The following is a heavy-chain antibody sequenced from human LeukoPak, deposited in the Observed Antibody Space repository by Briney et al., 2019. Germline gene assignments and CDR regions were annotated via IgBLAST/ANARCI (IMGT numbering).Heavy chain of an antibody. CDR3: ARGATVRTPPLDY. D-gene: IGHD4-23*01. V-gene: IGHV3-21*01. Sequence: GGSLRLSCAASGFTFSSYSMNWVRQAPGKGLEWVSSIGSSSSYIYYADSVKGRFSISRDNAKNSPYLQMNSLRAEDTAVYYCARGATVRTPPLDYWGQGTLVTVSS. CDR1: GFTFSSYS. CDR2: IGSSSSYI. J-gene: IGHJ4*02.